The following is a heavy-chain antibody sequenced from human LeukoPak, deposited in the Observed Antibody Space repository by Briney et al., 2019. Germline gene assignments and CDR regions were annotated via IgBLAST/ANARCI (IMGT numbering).Heavy chain of an antibody. CDR3: AKIYYYDSSGPFDY. V-gene: IGHV4-39*01. Sequence: SETLSLTCTVSGGSISSSSYYWGWIRQPPGKGLEWIGSIYYSGSTYYNPSLKSRVTISADTSNNEVSLKLTSVTAADTAIYYCAKIYYYDSSGPFDYWGQGTLVTVAS. J-gene: IGHJ4*02. CDR1: GGSISSSSYY. D-gene: IGHD3-22*01. CDR2: IYYSGST.